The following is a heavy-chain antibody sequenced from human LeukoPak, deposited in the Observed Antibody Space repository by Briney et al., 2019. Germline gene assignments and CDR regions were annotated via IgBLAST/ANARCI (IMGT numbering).Heavy chain of an antibody. CDR3: ARGETYCSGGSCYGYWFDP. Sequence: GASVKVSCKASGYTFTSYDINWVRQATGQGLEWMGWMNPNSGNTGYAQKFQGRVTMTRNTSISTAYMELSSLGSEDTAVYYCARGETYCSGGSCYGYWFDPWGQGTLVTVSS. D-gene: IGHD2-15*01. CDR2: MNPNSGNT. V-gene: IGHV1-8*01. CDR1: GYTFTSYD. J-gene: IGHJ5*02.